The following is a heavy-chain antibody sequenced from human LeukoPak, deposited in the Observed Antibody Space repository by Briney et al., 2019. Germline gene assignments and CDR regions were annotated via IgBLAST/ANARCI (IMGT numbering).Heavy chain of an antibody. CDR1: GYSISSGYY. J-gene: IGHJ2*01. CDR3: ARTATFTYYYGSGSYRYGYLDL. CDR2: IYHSGST. D-gene: IGHD3-10*01. Sequence: SEALSLTCTVSGYSISSGYYWGWIRQPPGKGLEWIGSIYHSGSTYYNPSLKSRVTISVDTSKNQFSLKLSSVTAADTAVYYCARTATFTYYYGSGSYRYGYLDLWGRGTLVTVSS. V-gene: IGHV4-38-2*02.